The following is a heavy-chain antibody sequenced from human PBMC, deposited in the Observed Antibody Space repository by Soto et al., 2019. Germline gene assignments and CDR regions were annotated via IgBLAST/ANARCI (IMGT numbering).Heavy chain of an antibody. CDR3: ASFGVASMNWFDP. V-gene: IGHV4-30-4*01. D-gene: IGHD3-3*01. CDR1: GVSITRGDYY. J-gene: IGHJ5*02. CDR2: IYYRGNT. Sequence: SETLSLTCTVSGVSITRGDYYWNWIRQPPGKGLEWIGNIYYRGNTYYNPSLKSRVTISLDTSKNQFSLKLTSVTAADTAVYYCASFGVASMNWFDPWGQGTLVTVSS.